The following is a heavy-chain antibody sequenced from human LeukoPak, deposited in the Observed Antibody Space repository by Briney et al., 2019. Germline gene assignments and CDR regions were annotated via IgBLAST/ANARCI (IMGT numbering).Heavy chain of an antibody. CDR3: ARGHYYDSSGPGY. CDR2: ISYDGSNK. J-gene: IGHJ4*02. D-gene: IGHD3-22*01. V-gene: IGHV3-30-3*01. Sequence: GGSLGLSCAASGFTFSSYAMHWVRQAPGKGLEWVAVISYDGSNKYYADSVKGRFTISRDNSKNTLYLQMNSLRAEDTAVYYCARGHYYDSSGPGYWGQGTLVTVSS. CDR1: GFTFSSYA.